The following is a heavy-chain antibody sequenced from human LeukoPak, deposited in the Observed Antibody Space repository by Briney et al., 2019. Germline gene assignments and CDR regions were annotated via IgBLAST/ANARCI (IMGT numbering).Heavy chain of an antibody. CDR3: AREQQQLAYFDY. CDR2: IYHSGST. CDR1: GYSISSAYY. D-gene: IGHD6-13*01. J-gene: IGHJ4*02. Sequence: SETLSLTCNVSGYSISSAYYWGWIRQPPGKGLEWIGTIYHSGSTYYNPSLQSRVTISVDTSKNQFSLKLSSVTAADTAVYYCAREQQQLAYFDYWGQGTLVTVSS. V-gene: IGHV4-38-2*02.